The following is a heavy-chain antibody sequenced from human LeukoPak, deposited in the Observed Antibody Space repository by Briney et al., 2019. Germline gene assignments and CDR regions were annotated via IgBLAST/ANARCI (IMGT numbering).Heavy chain of an antibody. D-gene: IGHD2-2*01. CDR2: IYHSGST. Sequence: PSETLSLTCTVSGGSISSGGYYWSWIRQPPGKGLEWIGYIYHSGSTYYNPSLKSRVTISVDRSKNQFSLKLSSVTAADTAVYYCAREGDIVVVPASVGMDVWGKGTTVTVSS. CDR3: AREGDIVVVPASVGMDV. J-gene: IGHJ6*03. V-gene: IGHV4-30-2*01. CDR1: GGSISSGGYY.